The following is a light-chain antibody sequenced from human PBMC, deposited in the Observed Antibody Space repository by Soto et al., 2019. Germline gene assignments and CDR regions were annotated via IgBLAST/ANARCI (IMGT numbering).Light chain of an antibody. CDR2: DVN. CDR3: CSYTSSSTHV. V-gene: IGLV2-14*03. J-gene: IGLJ1*01. Sequence: QSVLTQPAAVSGSPGQSITISCTGTSSDVGGYNFVSWYLQHPGKVPKLMIFDVNRRPSGVSDRFSGSKSGNTASLTISGLQAEDEGDYYCCSYTSSSTHVFGSGTKVTVL. CDR1: SSDVGGYNF.